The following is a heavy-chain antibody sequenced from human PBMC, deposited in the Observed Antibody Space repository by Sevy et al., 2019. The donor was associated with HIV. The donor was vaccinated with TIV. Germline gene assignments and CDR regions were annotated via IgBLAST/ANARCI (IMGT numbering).Heavy chain of an antibody. CDR3: AKGARGQWLVDDYYGLDV. CDR1: GFNFSMYG. V-gene: IGHV3-33*06. J-gene: IGHJ6*02. CDR2: IWYDGTNK. Sequence: GGSLRLSCAASGFNFSMYGMHWVCQAPGKGLESVAMIWYDGTNKFYGDSVKGRFTISRDNSKNTLYLQLNSLRSEDSAVYYCAKGARGQWLVDDYYGLDVWGQGTTVTVSS. D-gene: IGHD6-19*01.